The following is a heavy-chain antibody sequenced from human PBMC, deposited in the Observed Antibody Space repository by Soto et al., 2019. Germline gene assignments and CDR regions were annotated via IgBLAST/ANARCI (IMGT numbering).Heavy chain of an antibody. D-gene: IGHD3-22*01. CDR1: GGSISSGGYY. V-gene: IGHV4-31*03. Sequence: SETLSLICTVSGGSISSGGYYWSWIRQHPGKGLEWIGYIYYSGSTYYNPSLKSRVTISVDTSKNQFSLKLSSVTAADTAVYYCARMYYYDSSGYTFDYWGQGTLVTVSS. CDR2: IYYSGST. J-gene: IGHJ4*02. CDR3: ARMYYYDSSGYTFDY.